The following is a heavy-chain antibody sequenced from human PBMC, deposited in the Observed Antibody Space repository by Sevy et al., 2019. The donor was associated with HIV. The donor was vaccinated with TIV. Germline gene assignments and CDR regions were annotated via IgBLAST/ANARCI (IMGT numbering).Heavy chain of an antibody. J-gene: IGHJ6*03. D-gene: IGHD3-10*01. CDR1: GFTFGDYA. CDR3: PRDGPYYYGSGSPYYYYYMDV. CDR2: IRSKAYGGTT. V-gene: IGHV3-49*03. Sequence: GGSLRLSCTASGFTFGDYAMSWFRQAPGKGLEWVGFIRSKAYGGTTEYAASVKGRFTISRDDSKSIAYLQMNSLKTEDTAVYYCPRDGPYYYGSGSPYYYYYMDVWGKGTTVTVSS.